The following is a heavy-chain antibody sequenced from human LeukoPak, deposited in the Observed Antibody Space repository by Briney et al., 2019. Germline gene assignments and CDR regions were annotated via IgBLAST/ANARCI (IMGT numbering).Heavy chain of an antibody. J-gene: IGHJ6*02. V-gene: IGHV1-18*01. CDR1: GYTFTSYG. CDR3: ARKQVRFLEWARPYYGMDV. D-gene: IGHD3-3*01. CDR2: ISAYNGNT. Sequence: ASVKVSCKASGYTFTSYGISWVRQAPGQGLEWMGWISAYNGNTNYAQKLQGRVTMTTDTSTSTAYMELRSLRSDDTAVYYCARKQVRFLEWARPYYGMDVWGQGTTVTVSS.